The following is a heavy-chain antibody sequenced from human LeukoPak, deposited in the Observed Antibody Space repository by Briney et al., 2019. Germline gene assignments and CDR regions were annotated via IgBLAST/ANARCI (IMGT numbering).Heavy chain of an antibody. CDR3: ARRRPLGISGYFDL. Sequence: SETPSLTCTVSGGSISSYYWSWIRQPPGKGLEWVGYIYYSGSTNYNPSLKSRVTISVDTSKNQFSLKLSSVTAADTALYYCARRRPLGISGYFDLWGRGTLVTVSS. D-gene: IGHD7-27*01. CDR2: IYYSGST. J-gene: IGHJ2*01. CDR1: GGSISSYY. V-gene: IGHV4-59*08.